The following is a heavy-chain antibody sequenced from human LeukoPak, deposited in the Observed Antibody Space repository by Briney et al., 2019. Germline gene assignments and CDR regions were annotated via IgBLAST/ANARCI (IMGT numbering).Heavy chain of an antibody. CDR3: ARHRVDRVILDAFDM. V-gene: IGHV5-51*01. D-gene: IGHD2/OR15-2a*01. Sequence: GESLKISCKGSGYSFPSYWIGWVRQIPGKGLEWMGTIYPGDSATRYSPSFQGQVTMSVDKSISTAYLQLISLKASDTAMFYCARHRVDRVILDAFDMWGQGTMVTVSS. CDR2: IYPGDSAT. J-gene: IGHJ3*02. CDR1: GYSFPSYW.